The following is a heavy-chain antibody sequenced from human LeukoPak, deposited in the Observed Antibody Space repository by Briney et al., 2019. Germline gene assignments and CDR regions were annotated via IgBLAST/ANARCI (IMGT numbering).Heavy chain of an antibody. D-gene: IGHD1-7*01. CDR1: GFTFTTYW. Sequence: PGGSLRLSCAASGFTFTTYWMSWVRQAPGQGLEGVANINQDGNEKYYVDSVKGRFTMSRDNAKNSLYLQMNSLRADDTAVYYCARTNSQARDYYYYMDVWGKGTTVTVSS. CDR3: ARTNSQARDYYYYMDV. V-gene: IGHV3-7*01. CDR2: INQDGNEK. J-gene: IGHJ6*03.